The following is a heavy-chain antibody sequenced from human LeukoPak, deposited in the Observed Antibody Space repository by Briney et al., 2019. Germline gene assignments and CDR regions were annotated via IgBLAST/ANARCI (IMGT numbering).Heavy chain of an antibody. J-gene: IGHJ4*02. V-gene: IGHV4-39*07. CDR1: GGSISSSNYY. CDR3: ARDLAGYSSSWYDY. Sequence: ASETLSLTCTVSGGSISSSNYYWGWIRQPPGKGLEWIGEINHSGSTNYNPSLKSRVTISVDTSKNQFSLKLSSVTAADTAVYYCARDLAGYSSSWYDYWGQGTLVTVSS. CDR2: INHSGST. D-gene: IGHD6-13*01.